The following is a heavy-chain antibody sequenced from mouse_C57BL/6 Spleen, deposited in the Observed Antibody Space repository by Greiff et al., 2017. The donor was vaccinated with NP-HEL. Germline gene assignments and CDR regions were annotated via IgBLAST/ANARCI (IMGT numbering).Heavy chain of an antibody. J-gene: IGHJ3*01. CDR3: ASLYSSSPSFAY. CDR1: GYTFTSYW. Sequence: QVQLQQPGAELVKPGASVKLSCKASGYTFTSYWMHWVKQRPGQGLEWIGMIHPNSGSTNYNEKFKSKATLTVDNSSSTAYMHLSSLTSEDSAVYYCASLYSSSPSFAYWGQGTLVTVSA. CDR2: IHPNSGST. D-gene: IGHD1-1*01. V-gene: IGHV1-64*01.